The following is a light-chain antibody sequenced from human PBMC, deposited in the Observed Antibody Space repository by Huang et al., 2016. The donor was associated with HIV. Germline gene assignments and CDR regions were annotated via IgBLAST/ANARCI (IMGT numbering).Light chain of an antibody. CDR2: AAS. CDR1: QGISNS. Sequence: DIQMTQSPSSLSASVGDSVTITCRASQGISNSLAWYQQKPGKAPKLLLYAASRLKTGVASRFSVRGSGSDYTLTISSLQPEDFATYYCQQDFTTPPWTFGQGTKVEIK. J-gene: IGKJ2*01. V-gene: IGKV1-NL1*01. CDR3: QQDFTTPPWT.